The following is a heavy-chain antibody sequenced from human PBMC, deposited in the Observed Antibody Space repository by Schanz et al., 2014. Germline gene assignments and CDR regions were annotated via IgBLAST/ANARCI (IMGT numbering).Heavy chain of an antibody. CDR3: AKGRFGELSAFDI. D-gene: IGHD3-10*01. J-gene: IGHJ3*02. CDR2: VSRSTPDI. CDR1: GFTFSSYS. V-gene: IGHV3-48*01. Sequence: EVQLVESGGGLVQPGGSLRLSCTASGFTFSSYSMNWVRQAPGKGLEWVSYVSRSTPDIYYADSVKGRFTISRDNSKNTLYLQMNSLRAEDTAVYYCAKGRFGELSAFDIWGQGTMVTVSP.